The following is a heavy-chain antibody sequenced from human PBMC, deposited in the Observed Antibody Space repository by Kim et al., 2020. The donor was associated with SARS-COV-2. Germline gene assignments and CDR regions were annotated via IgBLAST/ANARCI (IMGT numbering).Heavy chain of an antibody. CDR2: ISYDGSNK. V-gene: IGHV3-30-3*01. CDR3: ARDERAYSGSYSIDY. J-gene: IGHJ4*02. D-gene: IGHD1-26*01. Sequence: GGSLRLSCAASGFTFSSYAMHWVRQAPGKGLEWVAVISYDGSNKYYADSVKGRFTISRDNSKNTLYLQMNSLRAEDTAVYYCARDERAYSGSYSIDYWGQGTLVTVSS. CDR1: GFTFSSYA.